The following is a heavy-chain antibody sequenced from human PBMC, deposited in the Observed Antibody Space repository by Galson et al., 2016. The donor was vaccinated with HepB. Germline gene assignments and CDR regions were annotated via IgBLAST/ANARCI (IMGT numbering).Heavy chain of an antibody. V-gene: IGHV4-31*03. Sequence: PLSLTCTVAGGSISSGGYYWSWIRQHPGKGLEWIGYIYYSGSTYHTPSLKSRVTISVDTSKNQFSLKLRSVAAADTAIYYCARVGNLLTGYPLDFWGQGTLVTVSS. CDR2: IYYSGST. D-gene: IGHD3-9*01. CDR3: ARVGNLLTGYPLDF. J-gene: IGHJ4*02. CDR1: GGSISSGGYY.